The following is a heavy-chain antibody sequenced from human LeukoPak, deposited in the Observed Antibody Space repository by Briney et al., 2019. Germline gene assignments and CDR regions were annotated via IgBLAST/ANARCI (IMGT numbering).Heavy chain of an antibody. J-gene: IGHJ5*02. CDR2: IYYSGST. Sequence: SETLSLTCTVSGGSISSGGYYWSWIRQHPGKGLEWIGYIYYSGSTYYNPSLKSRVTISVDTSKNQFSLKLSSVTAADTAVYYCARDLRLGYCSGGSCPNWFDPWGQGTLVTVSS. D-gene: IGHD2-15*01. CDR3: ARDLRLGYCSGGSCPNWFDP. CDR1: GGSISSGGYY. V-gene: IGHV4-31*03.